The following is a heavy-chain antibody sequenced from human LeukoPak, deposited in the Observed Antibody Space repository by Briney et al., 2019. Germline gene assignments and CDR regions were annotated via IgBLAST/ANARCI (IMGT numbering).Heavy chain of an antibody. CDR1: GSIVNYY. Sequence: PSETLSLTCTVSGSIVNYYLSWIRQTPGKGPEWLGYIYHSGSTKYNSSLKRRVTMSVDTSSNQFSLNLKSVTAADTAVYYCATGPQYDSWAPGMLVTVSS. CDR3: ATGPQYDS. J-gene: IGHJ4*02. V-gene: IGHV4-59*01. CDR2: IYHSGST.